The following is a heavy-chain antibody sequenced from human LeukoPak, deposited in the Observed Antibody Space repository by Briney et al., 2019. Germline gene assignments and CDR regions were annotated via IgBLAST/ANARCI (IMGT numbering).Heavy chain of an antibody. CDR2: IYSGGST. J-gene: IGHJ4*02. Sequence: GGSLRLSCAASGLTVSSNYMSWVRQAPGKGLEWVSVIYSGGSTYYADSVKGRFTISRDNSKNTLYLQMNSLRTEDTAVYYCARGGNYDFWSGYQYYFDYWGQGTLVTVSS. D-gene: IGHD3-3*01. CDR3: ARGGNYDFWSGYQYYFDY. V-gene: IGHV3-66*02. CDR1: GLTVSSNY.